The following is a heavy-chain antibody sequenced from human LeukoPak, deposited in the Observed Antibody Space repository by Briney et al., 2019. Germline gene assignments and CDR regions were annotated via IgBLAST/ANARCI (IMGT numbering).Heavy chain of an antibody. CDR1: GGSISSYY. CDR3: ARGLWSFYFGY. J-gene: IGHJ4*02. Sequence: PSETLSLACTVSGGSISSYYWSWIRQPPGKGLEWIGYIYYSGSTSYNPSLKSRVTISVDTSKNQFSLKLSSVTAADTAVYYCARGLWSFYFGYWGQGTLVTVSS. V-gene: IGHV4-59*01. D-gene: IGHD4/OR15-4a*01. CDR2: IYYSGST.